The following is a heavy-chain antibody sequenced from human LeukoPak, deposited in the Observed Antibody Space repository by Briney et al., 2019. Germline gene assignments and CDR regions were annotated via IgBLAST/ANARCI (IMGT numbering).Heavy chain of an antibody. CDR2: ISSDGSNK. CDR1: GFTFSSYG. J-gene: IGHJ4*02. CDR3: AKSGTTSSWSPRVKTYFDY. Sequence: GGSLRLSCAASGFTFSSYGMQWVRQAPGKGLEWVAVISSDGSNKYYADSVKGRFTISRDISKSMIYLQMNSLRAEDTAAYYCAKSGTTSSWSPRVKTYFDYWGQGTLVTVSS. V-gene: IGHV3-33*05. D-gene: IGHD6-13*01.